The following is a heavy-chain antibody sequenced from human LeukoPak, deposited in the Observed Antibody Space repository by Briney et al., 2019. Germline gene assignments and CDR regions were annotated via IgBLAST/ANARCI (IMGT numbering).Heavy chain of an antibody. CDR1: GFTFSSYW. CDR2: IKQDGSEK. V-gene: IGHV3-7*01. Sequence: GGSLRLSCAASGFTFSSYWMSWVRQAPGKGLEWVANIKQDGSEKYYVDSVKGRFTISRDNAKNSLYLQMNSLRAEDTAVYYCARDIPRSSSSRPLYYYYMDVWGKGTTVTVSS. D-gene: IGHD6-6*01. CDR3: ARDIPRSSSSRPLYYYYMDV. J-gene: IGHJ6*03.